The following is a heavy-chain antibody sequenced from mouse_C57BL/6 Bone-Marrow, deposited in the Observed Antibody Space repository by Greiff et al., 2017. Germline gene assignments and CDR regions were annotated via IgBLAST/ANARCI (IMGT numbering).Heavy chain of an antibody. D-gene: IGHD1-1*01. CDR3: ARERDYYGSSYRYYAMDY. Sequence: VQLQESGAELARPGASVKLSCKASGYTFTSYGISWVKQRTGQGLEWIGEIYPRSGNTYYNEKFKGKATLTADKSSSTAYMELRSLTSEDSAVYFCARERDYYGSSYRYYAMDYWGQGTSVTVSS. CDR1: GYTFTSYG. J-gene: IGHJ4*01. V-gene: IGHV1-81*01. CDR2: IYPRSGNT.